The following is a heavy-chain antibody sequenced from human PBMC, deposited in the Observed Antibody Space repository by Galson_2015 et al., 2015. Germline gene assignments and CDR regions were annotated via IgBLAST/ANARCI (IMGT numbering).Heavy chain of an antibody. CDR1: GFTFSSYA. CDR3: ARSAVVRGVIVIDH. J-gene: IGHJ4*02. Sequence: SLRLSCAASGFTFSSYAMSWVRQAPGKGLEWVSGISGSGGSTYYADSVKGRFTISRDNSKNTLNLQMNSLRAEDTAVYYCARSAVVRGVIVIDHWGQGTLVTVSS. D-gene: IGHD3-10*01. CDR2: ISGSGGST. V-gene: IGHV3-23*01.